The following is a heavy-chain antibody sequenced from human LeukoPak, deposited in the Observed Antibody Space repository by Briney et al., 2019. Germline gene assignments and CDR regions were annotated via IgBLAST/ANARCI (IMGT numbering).Heavy chain of an antibody. CDR3: AREGSSDFFSPLDY. CDR1: GGSISSSSYF. V-gene: IGHV4-39*07. D-gene: IGHD2-2*01. Sequence: NPSETLSLTCTVSGGSISSSSYFWGWIRQPPGKGLEWIGNIYYSGSTYYNPSLKSRVTILVDTSKNQFSLKLSSVTAADTAVYYCAREGSSDFFSPLDYWGQGTLVPVSS. CDR2: IYYSGST. J-gene: IGHJ4*02.